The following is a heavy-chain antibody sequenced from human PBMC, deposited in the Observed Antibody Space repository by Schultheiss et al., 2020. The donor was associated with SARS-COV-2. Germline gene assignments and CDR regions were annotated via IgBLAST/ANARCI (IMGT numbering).Heavy chain of an antibody. D-gene: IGHD6-19*01. CDR2: ISSSSSYI. Sequence: GESLKISCAASGFTFSSYSMNWVRQAPGKGLEWVSSISSSSSYIYYADSVKGRFTISRDNAKNSLYLQMNSLRAEDTAVYYCARDRGSSGWYADYYYGMDVWGQGTTVTVSS. CDR1: GFTFSSYS. V-gene: IGHV3-21*01. J-gene: IGHJ6*02. CDR3: ARDRGSSGWYADYYYGMDV.